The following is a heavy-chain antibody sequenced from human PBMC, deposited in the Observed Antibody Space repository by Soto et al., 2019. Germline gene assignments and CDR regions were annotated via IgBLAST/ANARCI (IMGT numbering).Heavy chain of an antibody. CDR3: GRGDYANAFDI. Sequence: TLALTCAVAGGSISSGGYSWNWIRQPPGKGLEWIGNIYHSGSTYYNASLKSRVTISVDRSKNQFSLKLSSVTAADTAVYYCGRGDYANAFDIWGQGTMVTVS. V-gene: IGHV4-30-2*01. D-gene: IGHD4-17*01. CDR2: IYHSGST. CDR1: GGSISSGGYS. J-gene: IGHJ3*02.